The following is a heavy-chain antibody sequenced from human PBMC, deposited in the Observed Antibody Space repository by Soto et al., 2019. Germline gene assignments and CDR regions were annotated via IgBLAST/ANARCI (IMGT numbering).Heavy chain of an antibody. V-gene: IGHV3-53*01. CDR3: HGYGY. CDR1: GFSVTANY. CDR2: IYSGGST. J-gene: IGHJ4*02. Sequence: EVQVVESGGGLIQPGGSLRLSCEVSGFSVTANYMSWVRQAPGKGLEWVSVIYSGGSTYYIDSVKGRFSISRAISINTLYLQMSSLSAVDTAVCYCHGYGYGGQGTLVTVS. D-gene: IGHD5-12*01.